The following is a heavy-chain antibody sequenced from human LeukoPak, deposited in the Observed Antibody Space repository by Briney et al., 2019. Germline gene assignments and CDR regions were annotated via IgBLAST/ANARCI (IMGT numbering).Heavy chain of an antibody. Sequence: ASVKVSCKASGGTFSSYAISWVRQAPGQGLEWMGGIITIFGTANYAQKFQGRVTITADESTSTAYMELSSLRSEDTAVYYCARGSGVGYCSSTSCSGGFDPWGQGTLVTVSS. V-gene: IGHV1-69*13. CDR2: IITIFGTA. D-gene: IGHD2-2*01. J-gene: IGHJ5*02. CDR3: ARGSGVGYCSSTSCSGGFDP. CDR1: GGTFSSYA.